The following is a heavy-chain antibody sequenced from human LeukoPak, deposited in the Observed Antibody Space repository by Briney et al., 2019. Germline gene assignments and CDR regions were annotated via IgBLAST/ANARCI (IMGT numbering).Heavy chain of an antibody. D-gene: IGHD3-10*01. CDR3: ARDGAYYGSGSYLDV. Sequence: GRSLRLSCAASGFTFSSYGMHWVRQAPGKGLEWVAVIWYDGSNKYYADSVKGRFTISRDNSKNTLYPQMNSLRAEDTAVYYCARDGAYYGSGSYLDVWGQGTTVTVSS. CDR1: GFTFSSYG. CDR2: IWYDGSNK. V-gene: IGHV3-33*01. J-gene: IGHJ6*02.